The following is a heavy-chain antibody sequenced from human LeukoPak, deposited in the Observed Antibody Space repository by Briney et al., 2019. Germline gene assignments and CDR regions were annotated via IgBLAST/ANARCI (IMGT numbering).Heavy chain of an antibody. D-gene: IGHD5-12*01. CDR3: ARGDRGYAESLY. CDR1: GFNFGDHW. Sequence: GGSLRLSCAASGFNFGDHWMSWVRQAPGKGLEWVANIKEDGSDKAYVDSVKGRFTISRDNAKNSLYLRLDSLRADDTAVYYRARGDRGYAESLYWGQGTLVVVSA. V-gene: IGHV3-7*02. CDR2: IKEDGSDK. J-gene: IGHJ4*02.